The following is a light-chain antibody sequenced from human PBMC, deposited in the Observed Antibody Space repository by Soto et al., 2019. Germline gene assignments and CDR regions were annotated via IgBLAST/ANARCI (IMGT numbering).Light chain of an antibody. Sequence: EIVLTQSPGTLSLSPGERATLSCGASQSVSSSYLAWYQQKPGQAPRLLIYGASSRAAVIPDRFSGSGSGTDFTLTSSRLEPEYFAVYYCQHYGRPGTFGQGTKVEIK. J-gene: IGKJ1*01. V-gene: IGKV3-20*01. CDR2: GAS. CDR3: QHYGRPGT. CDR1: QSVSSSY.